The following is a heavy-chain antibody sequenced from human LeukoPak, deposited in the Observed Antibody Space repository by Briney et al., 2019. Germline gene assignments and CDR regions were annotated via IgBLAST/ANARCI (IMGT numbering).Heavy chain of an antibody. CDR3: AELGITMIGGV. Sequence: GGSLRLSCAASGFTFISYAMHGVRQAPGKGLEWVSYISSSGSTIYYADSVKGRFTISRDNAKNSLYLQMNSLRAEDTAVYYCAELGITMIGGVWGKGTTVTISS. V-gene: IGHV3-48*03. J-gene: IGHJ6*04. CDR1: GFTFISYA. CDR2: ISSSGSTI. D-gene: IGHD3-10*02.